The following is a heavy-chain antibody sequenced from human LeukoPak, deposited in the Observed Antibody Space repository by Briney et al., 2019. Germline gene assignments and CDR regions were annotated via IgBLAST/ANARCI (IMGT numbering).Heavy chain of an antibody. CDR3: AREYCSRTSCLYDY. J-gene: IGHJ4*02. V-gene: IGHV3-48*01. D-gene: IGHD2-2*01. CDR2: ISSSRSTI. CDR1: GFTFSSYS. Sequence: GGSLRLSCAASGFTFSSYSMNWVRQAPGKGLEWVSYISSSRSTIYYADSVKGRFTISRDNAKNSLYLQMNSLRAEDTAVYYCAREYCSRTSCLYDYWGQETLVTVSS.